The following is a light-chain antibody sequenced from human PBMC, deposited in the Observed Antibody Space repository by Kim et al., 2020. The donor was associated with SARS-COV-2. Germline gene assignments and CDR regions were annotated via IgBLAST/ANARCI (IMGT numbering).Light chain of an antibody. CDR3: QSADSSDTFWV. CDR1: ALPKQY. CDR2: EDT. V-gene: IGLV3-25*03. Sequence: SSELTQPPSVSVSPGQTATITCSGDALPKQYAYWFQQKPGQAPVLVIYEDTQRPSGIPERFSGSTSGTTVTLTISRVRAEDEADYYCQSADSSDTFWVFG. J-gene: IGLJ3*02.